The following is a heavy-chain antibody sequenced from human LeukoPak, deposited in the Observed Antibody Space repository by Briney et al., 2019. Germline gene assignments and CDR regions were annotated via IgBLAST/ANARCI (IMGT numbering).Heavy chain of an antibody. CDR1: GGSFSSYY. V-gene: IGHV4-4*07. CDR2: IYTSGST. Sequence: PSETLSLTCAVYGGSFSSYYWSWIRQPAGKGLEWIGRIYTSGSTNYNPSLKSRVTMSVDTSKNQFSLKLSSVTAADTAVYYCARDQAAVWYGYNWFDPWGQGTLVTVSS. J-gene: IGHJ5*02. CDR3: ARDQAAVWYGYNWFDP. D-gene: IGHD6-13*01.